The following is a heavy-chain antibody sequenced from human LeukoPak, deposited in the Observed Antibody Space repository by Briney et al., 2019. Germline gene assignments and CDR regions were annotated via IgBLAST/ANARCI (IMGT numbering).Heavy chain of an antibody. D-gene: IGHD6-13*01. CDR2: VNSDGSTT. J-gene: IGHJ4*02. V-gene: IGHV3-74*01. CDR3: ARGYYSSSRFDS. Sequence: GGSLRLSCAASGFPFSNYWMHWGRQAPGKGLVWASRVNSDGSTTNYADSVKGRFTISRDNAENTLYMRMNSLRPEDTAVYYCARGYYSSSRFDSWGQGTLVTVSS. CDR1: GFPFSNYW.